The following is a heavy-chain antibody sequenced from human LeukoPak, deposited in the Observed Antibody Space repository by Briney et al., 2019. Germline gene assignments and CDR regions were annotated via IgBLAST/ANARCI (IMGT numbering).Heavy chain of an antibody. D-gene: IGHD5-12*01. CDR2: ISSAGVT. CDR1: GDSKSTYS. CDR3: ARRVVEALAPSVTNWFDP. Sequence: SETLSLTCTVSGDSKSTYSWNWIRQPPGKGLEWIGRISSAGVTKYNPSLKSRITFSLDTPRNQFSLKLASVTAADTAVYYCARRVVEALAPSVTNWFDPWGQGTLVLVSS. J-gene: IGHJ5*02. V-gene: IGHV4-59*08.